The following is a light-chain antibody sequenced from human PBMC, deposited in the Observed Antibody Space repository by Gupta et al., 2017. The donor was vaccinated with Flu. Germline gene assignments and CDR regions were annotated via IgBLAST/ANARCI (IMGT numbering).Light chain of an antibody. CDR3: NSYIGSNTYV. CDR2: EVS. Sequence: QSALTHPASVSGSPGQSITISCTGTSSDIGTYNFVSWYRQHPGKVPKLMIYEVSNRPSGVSNRFSGSKSGNTASLTISGLQAEDEADYYCNSYIGSNTYVFGTGTKVTVL. J-gene: IGLJ1*01. CDR1: SSDIGTYNF. V-gene: IGLV2-14*01.